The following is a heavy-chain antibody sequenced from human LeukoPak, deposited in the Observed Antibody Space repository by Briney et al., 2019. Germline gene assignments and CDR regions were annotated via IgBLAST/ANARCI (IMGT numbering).Heavy chain of an antibody. V-gene: IGHV3-48*04. CDR2: ISSSSTTI. Sequence: GGSLRLSCAASGFTFSTYNMNWVRQAPGKGLEWVSYISSSSTTIYYADSVKGRFTISRDNAKNSLNLQMNSLRVEDTALYYCARITTYSSSWFGDFDSWGQGALVTVSS. CDR1: GFTFSTYN. J-gene: IGHJ4*02. CDR3: ARITTYSSSWFGDFDS. D-gene: IGHD6-13*01.